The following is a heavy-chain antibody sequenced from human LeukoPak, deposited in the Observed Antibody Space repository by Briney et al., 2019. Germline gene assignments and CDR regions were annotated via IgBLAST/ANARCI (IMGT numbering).Heavy chain of an antibody. D-gene: IGHD6-6*01. CDR1: EFPFRNYA. V-gene: IGHV3-23*01. CDR3: AKGSSSSRPYYFDY. Sequence: GGSLRLSCAASEFPFRNYAMSWVRQAPAKGLEGVSAITDSGGNTYHADSAKGRFTISRDNSKNTLFLQMYSLRVEDTAVYYCAKGSSSSRPYYFDYWGQGTLVTVSS. J-gene: IGHJ4*02. CDR2: ITDSGGNT.